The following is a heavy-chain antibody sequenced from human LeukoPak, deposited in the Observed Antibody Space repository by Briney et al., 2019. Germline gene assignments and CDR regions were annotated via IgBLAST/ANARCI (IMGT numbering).Heavy chain of an antibody. Sequence: PSETLSLTCAVYGGSFSGYYWSWIRQPPGKGLEWIGEINHSGSTNYNPSLKGRVTISVDTSKNQFSLKLSSVTAADTAVYYCARGSDTAMVYFDYWGQGTLVTVSS. V-gene: IGHV4-34*01. CDR3: ARGSDTAMVYFDY. CDR2: INHSGST. CDR1: GGSFSGYY. D-gene: IGHD5-18*01. J-gene: IGHJ4*02.